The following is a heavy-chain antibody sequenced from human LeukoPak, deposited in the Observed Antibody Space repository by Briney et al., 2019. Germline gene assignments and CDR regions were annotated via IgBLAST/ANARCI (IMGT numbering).Heavy chain of an antibody. CDR1: GLTFTSYW. CDR3: ARAPSEIGGYYPEYFRH. V-gene: IGHV3-74*01. D-gene: IGHD3-22*01. J-gene: IGHJ1*01. Sequence: PGGSLRLSCAASGLTFTSYWMHWVRQAPGKGLAWVSRIKSDGSTNYADSVKGRFTISRDNAKNTVSLQMNSLRAEDTGVYYCARAPSEIGGYYPEYFRHWGQGTLVTVSS. CDR2: IKSDGST.